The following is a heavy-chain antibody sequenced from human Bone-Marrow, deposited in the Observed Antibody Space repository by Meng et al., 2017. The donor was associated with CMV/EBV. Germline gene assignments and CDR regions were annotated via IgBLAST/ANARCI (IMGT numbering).Heavy chain of an antibody. J-gene: IGHJ5*02. CDR1: TFTSYG. Sequence: TFTSYGISWVRQAPGQGLEWMGWISAYNGNTNYAQKLQGRVTMTTDTSTSTAYMELRSLRSDDTAVYYCARDMRGYCSSTSCPRWFDPWGQGTLVTVSS. CDR3: ARDMRGYCSSTSCPRWFDP. CDR2: ISAYNGNT. V-gene: IGHV1-18*01. D-gene: IGHD2-2*01.